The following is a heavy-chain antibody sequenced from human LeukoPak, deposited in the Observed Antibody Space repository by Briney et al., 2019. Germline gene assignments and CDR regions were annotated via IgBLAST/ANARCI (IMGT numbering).Heavy chain of an antibody. V-gene: IGHV1-2*02. CDR2: INPNSCNT. D-gene: IGHD2-2*01. CDR1: VYSVTDCY. Sequence: ASVTVSCKGSVYSVTDCYLHWVRQAPREGVEGMEWINPNSCNTNYAQTFQGRVTKTRDPYISTAHMEMSRLGSGETGVYYCARANFLYCSSTTCIFDYWGQGSLVTVSS. CDR3: ARANFLYCSSTTCIFDY. J-gene: IGHJ4*02.